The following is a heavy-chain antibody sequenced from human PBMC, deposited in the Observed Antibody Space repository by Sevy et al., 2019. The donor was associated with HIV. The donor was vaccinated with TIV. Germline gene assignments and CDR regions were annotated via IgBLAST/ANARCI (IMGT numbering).Heavy chain of an antibody. Sequence: GGSLRLSCAASGFSLSKYGMHWVRQAPGKGLEWVALIWYDGSSEYYADSVKGRFTISRDNSNNTLYLQVNSLRAEDTAVYYCVRGADYYDRGGANCDSWGQGTLVTVSS. D-gene: IGHD3-22*01. CDR1: GFSLSKYG. CDR2: IWYDGSSE. V-gene: IGHV3-33*01. CDR3: VRGADYYDRGGANCDS. J-gene: IGHJ4*02.